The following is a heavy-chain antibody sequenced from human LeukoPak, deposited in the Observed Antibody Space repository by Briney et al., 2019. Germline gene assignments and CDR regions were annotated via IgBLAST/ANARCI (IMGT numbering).Heavy chain of an antibody. CDR2: ISAYNGNT. CDR1: GYTFTSYG. Sequence: ASVKVSCKASGYTFTSYGISWVRQAPGQGLEWMGWISAYNGNTNYAQKLQGRVTMTTDTSTSTAYMELRSLRSDDKAVYYCASHPGVDYSKGWFDPWGQGTLVTVSS. CDR3: ASHPGVDYSKGWFDP. J-gene: IGHJ5*02. V-gene: IGHV1-18*01. D-gene: IGHD4-11*01.